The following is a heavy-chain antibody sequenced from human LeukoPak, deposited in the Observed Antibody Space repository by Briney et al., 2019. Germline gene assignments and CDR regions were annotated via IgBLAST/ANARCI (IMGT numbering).Heavy chain of an antibody. CDR2: VKEDGIEK. J-gene: IGHJ2*01. V-gene: IGHV3-7*01. Sequence: GGSLRLSCEASGFSFDRHWMGWVRQAPGKGPEWVAQVKEDGIEKYYVDTVKGRFTVSRDNALNSLHPKKNSLRGDDTAVYYCARVSWSSPTSCYSGDWYHDLRGRRTPVT. CDR3: ARVSWSSPTSCYSGDWYHDL. CDR1: GFSFDRHW. D-gene: IGHD2-2*02.